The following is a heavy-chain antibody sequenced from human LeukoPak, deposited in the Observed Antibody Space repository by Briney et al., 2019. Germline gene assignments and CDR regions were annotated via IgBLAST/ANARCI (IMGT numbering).Heavy chain of an antibody. CDR1: GFTFSSYA. CDR2: VSGGGGNT. D-gene: IGHD7-27*01. Sequence: PGGSLGLSCAASGFTFSSYAMSWVRQAPGKGLEWVSAVSGGGGNTYYADSVKGRFTISRDNSKDTLYLQMNTLRADDTAVYYCAKKTESTGEAFDYWGQGTQVTVSS. J-gene: IGHJ4*02. CDR3: AKKTESTGEAFDY. V-gene: IGHV3-23*01.